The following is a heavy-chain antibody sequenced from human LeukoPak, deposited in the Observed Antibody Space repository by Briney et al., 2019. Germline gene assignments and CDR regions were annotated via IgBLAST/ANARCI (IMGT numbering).Heavy chain of an antibody. V-gene: IGHV1-3*01. Sequence: ASVKVSCKASGYTFTSYAMHWVRQAPGQRLEWMGWINAGNGNTKYSQKFQGRVTITRDTSASTAYMELSSLRSEDTAVYYCARGSGGFWSSFDPWGRGTLVTVSS. J-gene: IGHJ5*02. CDR2: INAGNGNT. CDR1: GYTFTSYA. CDR3: ARGSGGFWSSFDP. D-gene: IGHD3-3*01.